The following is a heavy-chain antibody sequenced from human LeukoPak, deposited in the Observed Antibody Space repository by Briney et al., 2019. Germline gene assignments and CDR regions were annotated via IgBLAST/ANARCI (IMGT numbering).Heavy chain of an antibody. Sequence: TLSLTCTVSGGSISSGGYYWSWIRQHPGKGLEWIGYIYYSGSTYYNPSLKSRVTISVDTSKNQFSLKLSSVTAADTAVYYCARAVVANNWFDPWGQGTLVTVSS. CDR1: GGSISSGGYY. J-gene: IGHJ5*02. V-gene: IGHV4-31*03. CDR2: IYYSGST. D-gene: IGHD2-15*01. CDR3: ARAVVANNWFDP.